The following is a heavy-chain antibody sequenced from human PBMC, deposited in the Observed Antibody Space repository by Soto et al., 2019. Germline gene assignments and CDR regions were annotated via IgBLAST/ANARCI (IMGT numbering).Heavy chain of an antibody. CDR3: AKRHKGDYYYYGMDV. D-gene: IGHD3-16*01. J-gene: IGHJ6*02. Sequence: PGGSMRLSCVASGFTFSSYAMGWVRQAAGKGLEWVSAISGSGGSTYYADSVKGRFTISRDNSKNTLYLQMNSLRAEDTAVYYCAKRHKGDYYYYGMDVWGQGTTVTVSS. CDR2: ISGSGGST. V-gene: IGHV3-23*01. CDR1: GFTFSSYA.